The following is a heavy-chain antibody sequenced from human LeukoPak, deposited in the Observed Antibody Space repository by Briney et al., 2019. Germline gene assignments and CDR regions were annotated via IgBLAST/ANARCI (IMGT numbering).Heavy chain of an antibody. J-gene: IGHJ5*02. Sequence: GGSLRLSCAASGFTFSSYWMHWVRQAPGQGLVWLSRLSTDGSSTDYADSVKGRFTISRDNAKNTLYLQMNSLRVEDTAVYYCARVQRAAATIPGGSYNWFDPWGQGTLVTVSS. V-gene: IGHV3-74*01. D-gene: IGHD6-13*01. CDR1: GFTFSSYW. CDR3: ARVQRAAATIPGGSYNWFDP. CDR2: LSTDGSST.